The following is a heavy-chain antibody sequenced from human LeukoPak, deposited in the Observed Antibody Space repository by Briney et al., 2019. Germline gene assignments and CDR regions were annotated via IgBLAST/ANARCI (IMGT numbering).Heavy chain of an antibody. Sequence: GGSLGLSCAASGFTFSSYWMHWVRQAPGKGLVWVSRINSDGSSTSYADSVKGRFTISRDNAKNTLYLQMNSLRAEDTAVYYCAREFGLYYYGSASEGGYFDYWGQGTLVTVSS. CDR2: INSDGSST. J-gene: IGHJ4*02. CDR1: GFTFSSYW. D-gene: IGHD3-10*01. CDR3: AREFGLYYYGSASEGGYFDY. V-gene: IGHV3-74*01.